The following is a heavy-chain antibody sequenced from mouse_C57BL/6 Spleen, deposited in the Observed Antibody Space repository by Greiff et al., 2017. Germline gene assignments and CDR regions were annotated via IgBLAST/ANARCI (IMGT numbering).Heavy chain of an antibody. CDR2: IYPGDGDT. CDR3: ARDDGYYVRFAY. J-gene: IGHJ3*01. V-gene: IGHV1-82*01. D-gene: IGHD2-3*01. Sequence: LVESGASVKISCKASGYAFSSSWMNWVKQRPGKGLEWIGRIYPGDGDTNYNGKFKGKATLTADKSSSTAYMQLSSLTSEDSAVYFCARDDGYYVRFAYWGQGTLVTVSA. CDR1: GYAFSSSW.